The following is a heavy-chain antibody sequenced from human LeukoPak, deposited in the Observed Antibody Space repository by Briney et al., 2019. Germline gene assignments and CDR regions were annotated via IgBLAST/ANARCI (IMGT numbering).Heavy chain of an antibody. J-gene: IGHJ4*02. CDR3: ARHGRSSWQIY. CDR2: IYYSGIT. V-gene: IGHV4-39*01. CDR1: GGSISSSSYY. Sequence: SETLSLTCTVSGGSISSSSYYWGWIRQPPGKGLEWIGVIYYSGITYYNPSLKSRVTISLDTSKNQFSLKLSSVTAADTAVYYCARHGRSSWQIYWGQGTLVTVSS. D-gene: IGHD6-13*01.